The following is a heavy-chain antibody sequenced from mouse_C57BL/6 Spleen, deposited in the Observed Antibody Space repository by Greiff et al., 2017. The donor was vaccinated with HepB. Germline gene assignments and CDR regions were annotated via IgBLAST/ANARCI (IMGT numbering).Heavy chain of an antibody. CDR3: AITTVFDY. J-gene: IGHJ2*01. CDR1: GYTFTSYW. V-gene: IGHV1-59*01. CDR2: IDPSDSYT. Sequence: QVQLQQPGAELVRPGTSVKLSCKASGYTFTSYWMHWVKQRPGQGLEWIGVIDPSDSYTNYNQKFKGKATLTVDTSSSTAYMQLSSLTSEDSAVYYCAITTVFDYWGQGTTLTVSS. D-gene: IGHD1-1*01.